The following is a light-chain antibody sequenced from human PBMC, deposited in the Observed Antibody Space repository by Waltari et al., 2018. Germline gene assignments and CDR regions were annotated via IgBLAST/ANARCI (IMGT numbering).Light chain of an antibody. Sequence: DIQLTQSPSFLSASVGRRVTVTCRASQDIGTYLAWYQKKPGKAPHLLIYAASSLHTGVPSRFSAGRSGTLFTLTINRLQPEDFATYYCQQLHTSPLTFGGGTEVEL. V-gene: IGKV1-9*01. CDR1: QDIGTY. CDR2: AAS. CDR3: QQLHTSPLT. J-gene: IGKJ4*01.